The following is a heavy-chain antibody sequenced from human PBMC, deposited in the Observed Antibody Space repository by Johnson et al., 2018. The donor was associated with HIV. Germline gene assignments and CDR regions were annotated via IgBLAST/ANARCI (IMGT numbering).Heavy chain of an antibody. CDR3: ARKARGQGAFDI. J-gene: IGHJ3*02. CDR1: GFTFSSHP. Sequence: QVQLLESGGGVAQPGTSLRLSCAASGFTFSSHPMNWVRQAPGKGLEWVAVIWYDGTNKYYADSVKGRFTISRDNSKNTLYLPMNSLRAEDTAVYYCARKARGQGAFDIWGQGTKVTVAS. D-gene: IGHD3-10*01. V-gene: IGHV3-30*04. CDR2: IWYDGTNK.